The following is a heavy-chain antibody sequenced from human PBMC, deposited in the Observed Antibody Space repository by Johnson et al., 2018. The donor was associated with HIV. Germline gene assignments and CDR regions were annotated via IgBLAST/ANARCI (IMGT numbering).Heavy chain of an antibody. D-gene: IGHD2-21*01. CDR1: GFTFSSYP. V-gene: IGHV3-30*04. J-gene: IGHJ3*02. CDR3: ARGGGCGGDCYSGYDAFDM. CDR2: ISYDGGNE. Sequence: QVQLVESGGGVVQPGRSLRLSCAASGFTFSSYPMHWVRQAPGKGLEWVAVISYDGGNEYYADSMKGRFTISRDNSKNTLYLQMNSLRTDDTAVDYCARGGGCGGDCYSGYDAFDMWGQGTMVTV.